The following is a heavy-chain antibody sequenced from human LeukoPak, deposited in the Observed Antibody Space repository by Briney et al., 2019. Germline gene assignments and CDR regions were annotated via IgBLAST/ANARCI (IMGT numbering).Heavy chain of an antibody. D-gene: IGHD3-22*01. Sequence: GGSLRLSCAASGFTFSSYAMSWVRQAPGKGLGWVSAISGSGGSTYYADSVKGRFTISRDNSKNTLYLQMNSLRAEDTAVYYCAKDKDYYDSSGFFGYWGQGTLVTVSS. CDR1: GFTFSSYA. CDR3: AKDKDYYDSSGFFGY. V-gene: IGHV3-23*01. J-gene: IGHJ4*02. CDR2: ISGSGGST.